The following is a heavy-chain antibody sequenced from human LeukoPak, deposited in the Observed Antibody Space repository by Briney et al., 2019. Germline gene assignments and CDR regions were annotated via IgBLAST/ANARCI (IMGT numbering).Heavy chain of an antibody. CDR3: ARDRHYQYQLHPGVFGP. Sequence: PGGTLRLSCAASGFLFSSYSMNWVRQAPGKGLEWVSYISGGSSTIYYADSVKGRFTISRDNAKNSLYLQMNSLRAEDTAVYYCARDRHYQYQLHPGVFGPWGQGTLVTVSS. J-gene: IGHJ5*02. CDR1: GFLFSSYS. V-gene: IGHV3-48*04. CDR2: ISGGSSTI. D-gene: IGHD2-2*01.